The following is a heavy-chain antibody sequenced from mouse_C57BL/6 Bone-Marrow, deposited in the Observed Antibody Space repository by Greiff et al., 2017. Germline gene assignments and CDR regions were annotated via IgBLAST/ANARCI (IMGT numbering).Heavy chain of an antibody. CDR1: GYTFTSYD. J-gene: IGHJ2*01. D-gene: IGHD2-1*01. CDR3: ARYGNYFDY. CDR2: IYTRDGST. Sequence: VKLQQSGPELVKPGASVKLSCKASGYTFTSYDINWVKQRPGQGLEWIGWIYTRDGSTKYNEKFKGQATLTVDTSSSTAYMELHSLTSEDSAVYFCARYGNYFDYWGQGTTLTVSS. V-gene: IGHV1-85*01.